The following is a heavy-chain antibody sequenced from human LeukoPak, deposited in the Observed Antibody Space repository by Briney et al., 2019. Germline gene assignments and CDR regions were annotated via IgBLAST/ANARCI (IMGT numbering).Heavy chain of an antibody. D-gene: IGHD3-3*01. V-gene: IGHV4-39*02. CDR3: ARLWIVATWFDA. CDR2: IFYSGKT. CDR1: NGSSTSDSYY. J-gene: IGHJ5*02. Sequence: PSETLSLTCTVSNGSSTSDSYYWAWVRQPPGKGLEWIGTIFYSGKTYYSASLKSRVTVSLDTSKKNFSLRLSSVTAADTAVYYCARLWIVATWFDAWGQGALVTVSS.